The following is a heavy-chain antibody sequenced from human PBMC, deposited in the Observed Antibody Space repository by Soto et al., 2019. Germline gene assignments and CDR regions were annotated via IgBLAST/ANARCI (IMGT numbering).Heavy chain of an antibody. CDR3: ARDHSGYDFLDY. CDR2: IYYSGST. V-gene: IGHV4-59*12. D-gene: IGHD5-12*01. Sequence: ETLSLTCTVSGGSISIYYWSWIRQPPGKGLEWIGYIYYSGSTNYNPSLKSRVTISVDTSKNQFSLKLSSVTAADTAVYYCARDHSGYDFLDYWGQGTLVTVSS. J-gene: IGHJ4*02. CDR1: GGSISIYY.